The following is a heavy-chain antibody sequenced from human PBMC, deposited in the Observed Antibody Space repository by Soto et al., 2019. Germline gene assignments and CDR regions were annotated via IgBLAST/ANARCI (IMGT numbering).Heavy chain of an antibody. CDR1: GYIFTNYD. D-gene: IGHD4-17*01. V-gene: IGHV1-8*01. CDR3: ARGIKYGDYSRWCDP. Sequence: QVQLVQSGAEVKKPGASVKVSCKASGYIFTNYDINWVRQATGQGLEYLGWINPNSGNTGYVQKFQGRVTMTRNTSINTAYMELNSLRSEETAVYYCARGIKYGDYSRWCDPWGQGTLVTVSS. J-gene: IGHJ5*02. CDR2: INPNSGNT.